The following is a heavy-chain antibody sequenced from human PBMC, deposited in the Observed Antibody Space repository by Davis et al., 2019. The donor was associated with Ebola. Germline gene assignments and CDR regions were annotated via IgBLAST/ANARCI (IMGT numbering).Heavy chain of an antibody. Sequence: AASVKVSCKASGYAFSSHGISWVRQAPGQGLEWVGWIYTYSGETTYGQNFQGRVTMTTDTATTTVYMELRSLGLDDTAVYYCARDIPTVNPLDYWGQGTLVTVSS. CDR2: IYTYSGET. CDR3: ARDIPTVNPLDY. J-gene: IGHJ4*02. CDR1: GYAFSSHG. D-gene: IGHD4-17*01. V-gene: IGHV1-18*01.